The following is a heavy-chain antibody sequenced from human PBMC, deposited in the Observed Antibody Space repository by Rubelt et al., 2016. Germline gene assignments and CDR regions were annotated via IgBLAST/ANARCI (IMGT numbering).Heavy chain of an antibody. D-gene: IGHD6-13*01. J-gene: IGHJ4*02. V-gene: IGHV3-7*01. CDR2: IKEDGSAK. CDR3: ARDFSSYSSSWYFDY. CDR1: GFYFSGCW. Sequence: GGSLRLSCAASGFYFSGCWVNWLRQAPGKGLEWVANIKEDGSAKYYVDSVKGRFTVSRDNAKNSLFLQMDSLSDEDTAVYYCARDFSSYSSSWYFDYWGQGTLVTVSS.